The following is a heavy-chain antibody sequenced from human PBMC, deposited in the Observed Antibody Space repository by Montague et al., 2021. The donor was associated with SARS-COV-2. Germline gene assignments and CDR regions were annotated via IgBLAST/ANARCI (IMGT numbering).Heavy chain of an antibody. D-gene: IGHD2-2*02. J-gene: IGHJ6*03. CDR3: ARLGDGIVPSPILGLGPYYSFYYMDV. V-gene: IGHV4-34*01. CDR2: LSQSGNT. CDR1: GGSFSRYY. Sequence: SETLSLTCAVSGGSFSRYYWSWIRQPPGKGLEWIGELSQSGNTKYNPSLQSRVPISLDTSRNQFSLKVSSVTAADTAIYYCARLGDGIVPSPILGLGPYYSFYYMDVWGKGTTVTVSS.